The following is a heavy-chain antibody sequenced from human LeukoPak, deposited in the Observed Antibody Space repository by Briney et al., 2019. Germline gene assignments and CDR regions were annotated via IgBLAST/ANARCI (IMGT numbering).Heavy chain of an antibody. Sequence: SETLSLTCTVSGGSVSSGSYYWSWIRQSPGKGLEWIVFIYYSGSTNHNPSLKSRVSISVDTSKNQFSLKLSSVTAADTAVYYCARAFSSSLFDYWGQGTLVTVSS. V-gene: IGHV4-61*01. CDR2: IYYSGST. CDR1: GGSVSSGSYY. CDR3: ARAFSSSLFDY. J-gene: IGHJ4*02. D-gene: IGHD6-19*01.